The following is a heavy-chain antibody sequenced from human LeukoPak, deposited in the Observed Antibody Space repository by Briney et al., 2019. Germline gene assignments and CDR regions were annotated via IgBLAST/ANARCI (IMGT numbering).Heavy chain of an antibody. CDR3: ARDFSYFRIHFDY. J-gene: IGHJ4*02. CDR2: ISTTMTTI. D-gene: IGHD3-9*01. CDR1: GLTLSGYG. V-gene: IGHV3-48*01. Sequence: GGSLRLSCVASGLTLSGYGMNWVRQAPGKGLEWLSYISTTMTTIYYADSVKGRFTVSRDNAKNSLHLQMDSLRAEDTAVYYCARDFSYFRIHFDYWGQGTLVTVSS.